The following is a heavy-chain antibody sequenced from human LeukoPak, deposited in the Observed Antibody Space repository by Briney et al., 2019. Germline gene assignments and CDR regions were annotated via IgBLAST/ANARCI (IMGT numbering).Heavy chain of an antibody. D-gene: IGHD6-13*01. Sequence: GGSLRLSCAASGFTFSSYSMNWVRQAPGKGLEWVSGISWNSGSIGYADSVKGRFTISRDNAKNSLYLQMNSLRAEDTALYYCAKSSRYYYYGMDVWGQGTTVTVSS. V-gene: IGHV3-9*01. CDR1: GFTFSSYS. CDR2: ISWNSGSI. J-gene: IGHJ6*02. CDR3: AKSSRYYYYGMDV.